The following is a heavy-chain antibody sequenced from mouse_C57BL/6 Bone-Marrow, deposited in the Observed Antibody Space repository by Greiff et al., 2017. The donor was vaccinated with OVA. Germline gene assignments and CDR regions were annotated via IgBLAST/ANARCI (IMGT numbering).Heavy chain of an antibody. D-gene: IGHD1-1*01. CDR3: ARPIPGSSCGY. CDR2: ISGGGGNT. CDR1: GFTFSSYT. V-gene: IGHV5-9*01. J-gene: IGHJ2*01. Sequence: DVHLVESGGGLVKPGGSLKLSCAASGFTFSSYTMSWVRQTPEKRLEWVATISGGGGNTYYPDSVKGRFTISRDNAKNTLYLQMSSLRSEDTALYYCARPIPGSSCGYWGQGTTLTVSS.